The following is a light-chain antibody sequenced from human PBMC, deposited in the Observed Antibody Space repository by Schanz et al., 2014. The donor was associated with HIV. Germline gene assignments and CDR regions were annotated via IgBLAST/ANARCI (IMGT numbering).Light chain of an antibody. CDR1: QDISTY. V-gene: IGKV1-9*01. J-gene: IGKJ4*01. CDR2: AAS. CDR3: QQLGSYPLT. Sequence: DIQLSQSPSFLSASVGDRVTVTCRASQDISTYLAWYQQKPGKAPNLLIYAASTLHTGVPLRFSGSGSGTDFTLTINGLQPDDFATYYCQQLGSYPLTFGGGTKVHIK.